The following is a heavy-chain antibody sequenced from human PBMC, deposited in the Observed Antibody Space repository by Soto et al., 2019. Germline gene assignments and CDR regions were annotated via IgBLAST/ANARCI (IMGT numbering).Heavy chain of an antibody. CDR1: GGSVSSGSYY. V-gene: IGHV4-61*01. J-gene: IGHJ4*02. CDR3: ARGGAGDSSGYYTFGY. D-gene: IGHD3-22*01. Sequence: SETLSLTCTVSGGSVSSGSYYWSWIRQPPGKGLEWIGYIYYSGSTNYNPSLKSRVTISVDTSKNQFSLKLSSVTAADTAVYYCARGGAGDSSGYYTFGYWGQGTLVTVSS. CDR2: IYYSGST.